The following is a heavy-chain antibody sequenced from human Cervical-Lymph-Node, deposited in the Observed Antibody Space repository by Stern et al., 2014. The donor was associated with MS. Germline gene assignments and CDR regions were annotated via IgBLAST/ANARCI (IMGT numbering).Heavy chain of an antibody. CDR1: GDTFSNYA. CDR2: IIPIFGTA. V-gene: IGHV1-69*01. Sequence: QVQLVQSGAEVKEPGSSVRVSCKASGDTFSNYAISWVRQAPGQGLERMGGIIPIFGTAHYAHKFQRRVTITADESTSTAYMELSSLRSEDTAVYFCARDEGNYYFDYWGQGTLVTVSS. D-gene: IGHD1-7*01. J-gene: IGHJ4*02. CDR3: ARDEGNYYFDY.